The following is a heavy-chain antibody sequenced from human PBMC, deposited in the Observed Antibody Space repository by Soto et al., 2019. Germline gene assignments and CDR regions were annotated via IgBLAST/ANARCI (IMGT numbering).Heavy chain of an antibody. J-gene: IGHJ5*02. CDR1: GGSISSSPSY. Sequence: SETLSLTCNVSGGSISSSPSYRAWFRQPPGKELEWIANIFYAWNTYYKPSPKSRITVSVDTSKNQFSLKLDSVTAAGTAFYSCARQAAAPGIDLWFAPWGQETLVTVSS. CDR3: ARQAAAPGIDLWFAP. CDR2: IFYAWNT. V-gene: IGHV4-39*01. D-gene: IGHD6-13*01.